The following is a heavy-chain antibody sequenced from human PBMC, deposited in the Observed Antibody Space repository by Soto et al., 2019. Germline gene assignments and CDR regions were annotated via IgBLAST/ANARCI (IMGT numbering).Heavy chain of an antibody. CDR3: ARGELKTGSVPYSMDV. CDR2: FIPIFGTS. J-gene: IGHJ6*02. V-gene: IGHV1-69*01. Sequence: QVQLVQSGAEVKNPGSSVKVSCKAYGGTFSTYGISWVRQAPGQGLEWMGGFIPIFGTSNYAQKFQGRLTISADEPTSTAYMELSSLRSDDTAVYYCARGELKTGSVPYSMDVCGQGTTVAVSS. CDR1: GGTFSTYG. D-gene: IGHD1-1*01.